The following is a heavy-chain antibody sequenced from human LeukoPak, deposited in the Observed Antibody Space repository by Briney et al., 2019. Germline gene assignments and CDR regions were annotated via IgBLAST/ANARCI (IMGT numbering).Heavy chain of an antibody. J-gene: IGHJ4*02. CDR3: AREFAAAGRLFDC. Sequence: SVKVSCKASGGTFSSYAISWVRQAPGQGLEWMGGIIPIFGTANYAQKLQGRVTITADESTSTAYMELSSLRSEDTAVYYCAREFAAAGRLFDCWGQGTLVSVSS. CDR2: IIPIFGTA. D-gene: IGHD6-13*01. V-gene: IGHV1-69*13. CDR1: GGTFSSYA.